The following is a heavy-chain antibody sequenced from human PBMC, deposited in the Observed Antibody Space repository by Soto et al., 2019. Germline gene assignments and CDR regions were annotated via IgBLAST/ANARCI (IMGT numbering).Heavy chain of an antibody. Sequence: LRLSCVASGFSFSNYGMHWVRQAPGKGLEWVAFVSSDGNNKYYAESVKGRFTISRDNSKNTLFLQVDRLTVDDTAVYYCAKDRVIQLLPIWPDPWGQGTLVTVSS. CDR2: VSSDGNNK. V-gene: IGHV3-30*18. D-gene: IGHD2-2*01. J-gene: IGHJ5*02. CDR3: AKDRVIQLLPIWPDP. CDR1: GFSFSNYG.